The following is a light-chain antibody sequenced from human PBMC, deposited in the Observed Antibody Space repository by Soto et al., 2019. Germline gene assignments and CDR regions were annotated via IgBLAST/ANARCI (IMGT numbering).Light chain of an antibody. J-gene: IGKJ1*01. V-gene: IGKV3-20*01. CDR2: GAS. CDR1: QSISNYY. Sequence: IVLTQSPGTLSLSPGERATLSCRASQSISNYYLAWYQQTPGQAPMLLIYGASSRATGIPDRFSGSGSATDFTLTISRLEPEDFAVYYCQQYAASPRTFVQGTKVDI. CDR3: QQYAASPRT.